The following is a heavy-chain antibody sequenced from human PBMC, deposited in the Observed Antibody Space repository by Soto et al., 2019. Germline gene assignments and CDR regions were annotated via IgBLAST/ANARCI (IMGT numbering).Heavy chain of an antibody. D-gene: IGHD4-17*01. Sequence: QVQLVQSGAEVKKPGASVKVSCKASGYTFTSYDINWVRQATGQGLEWMGWMQPNSGNTGYAQKFQGRVTMTRNTSISTAYMELSSLRSEDTAVYYSARGSDGVTAEWFDPWGQGTLVTVSS. V-gene: IGHV1-8*01. CDR3: ARGSDGVTAEWFDP. CDR1: GYTFTSYD. J-gene: IGHJ5*02. CDR2: MQPNSGNT.